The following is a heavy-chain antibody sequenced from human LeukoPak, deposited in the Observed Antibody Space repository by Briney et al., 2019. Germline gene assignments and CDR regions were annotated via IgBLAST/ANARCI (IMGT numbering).Heavy chain of an antibody. V-gene: IGHV3-23*01. CDR2: ITDSGRKT. CDR3: AKITKATTPNY. Sequence: PGGSLRLSCAASGLTFSNYAMNWVRQASGKGLEWVSGITDSGRKTYYADSVKGRFSISRDNSKNTVYLQMSDLRAEDTAVYYCAKITKATTPNYWDQGTLVTVSS. D-gene: IGHD4-17*01. J-gene: IGHJ4*02. CDR1: GLTFSNYA.